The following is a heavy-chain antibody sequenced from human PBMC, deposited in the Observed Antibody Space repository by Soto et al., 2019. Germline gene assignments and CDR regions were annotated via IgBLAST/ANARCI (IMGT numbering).Heavy chain of an antibody. CDR1: GFTFSSYS. CDR3: ARVGYDFWSGYYQKNWFDP. J-gene: IGHJ5*02. CDR2: ISSSSSTI. V-gene: IGHV3-48*02. D-gene: IGHD3-3*01. Sequence: ESGGGLVQPGGSLRLSCAASGFTFSSYSMNWVRQAPGKGLEWVSYISSSSSTIYYADYVKGRFTISRDNAKNSLYLQMNSLRDEDTAVYYCARVGYDFWSGYYQKNWFDPWGQGTLVTVSS.